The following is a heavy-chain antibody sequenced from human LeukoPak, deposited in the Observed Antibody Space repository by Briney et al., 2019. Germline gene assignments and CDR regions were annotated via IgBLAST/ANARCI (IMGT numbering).Heavy chain of an antibody. CDR2: ISKTNNYT. CDR1: GFPLSDYF. D-gene: IGHD3-22*01. J-gene: IGHJ6*02. Sequence: GGSLRLSCVASGFPLSDYFMTWIRQAPGKGLEWVSYISKTNNYTQYMDSVKGRFTIARDNAKNSLYLHMNSLRAEDTAVYYCTRDRYDRKTRFDVWALGTTVTVSS. CDR3: TRDRYDRKTRFDV. V-gene: IGHV3-11*05.